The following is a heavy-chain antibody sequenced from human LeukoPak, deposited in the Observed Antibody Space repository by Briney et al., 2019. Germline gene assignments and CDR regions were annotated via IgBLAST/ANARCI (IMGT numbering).Heavy chain of an antibody. CDR1: EYTFTDYA. Sequence: ASVTVSCTASEYTFTDYAINWVRQAPGQRLEWMGWINAGNGNTKYSQKFLGRVTITRDTSASTAYMELSSLTSEDTAVYYCARGRWSATTATYYLDFWGQGTLVTVSS. J-gene: IGHJ4*02. V-gene: IGHV1-3*01. CDR3: ARGRWSATTATYYLDF. CDR2: INAGNGNT. D-gene: IGHD5-24*01.